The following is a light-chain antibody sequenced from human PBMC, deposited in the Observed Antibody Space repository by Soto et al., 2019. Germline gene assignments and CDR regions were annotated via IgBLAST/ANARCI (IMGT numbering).Light chain of an antibody. J-gene: IGLJ1*01. Sequence: QSGLTQPASVSGSPGRSITISCAGTSSDVGRYTYVSWYQQHPGKAPKLIIYDVYNRPSGVSNRFSGPKSGNTASLTISGLQAEDEADYYCTSYTSTSTPYVFGGGTKVTVL. V-gene: IGLV2-14*01. CDR1: SSDVGRYTY. CDR3: TSYTSTSTPYV. CDR2: DVY.